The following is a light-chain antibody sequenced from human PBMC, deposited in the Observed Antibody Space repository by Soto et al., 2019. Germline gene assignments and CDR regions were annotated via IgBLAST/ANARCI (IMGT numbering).Light chain of an antibody. Sequence: QSVVTQPPSLSAAPGLRDTISCSGSSSSIGNNYVSWYQHLPGTAPKLLIYETNKRPSGISDRFSGSKSGTSATLGIPAPHTGDCADYYDGPWEKSMRADVFGKGTKGTGL. CDR2: ETN. J-gene: IGLJ1*01. V-gene: IGLV1-51*02. CDR3: GPWEKSMRADV. CDR1: SSSIGNNY.